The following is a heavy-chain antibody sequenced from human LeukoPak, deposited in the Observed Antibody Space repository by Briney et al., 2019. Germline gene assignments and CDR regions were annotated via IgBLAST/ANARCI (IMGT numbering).Heavy chain of an antibody. J-gene: IGHJ4*02. Sequence: TSETLSLTCAVYGGSFSGYYWSWIRQPPGKGLEWIGEINHSGSTNYNPSLKSRVTISVDTSKNQSSLKLSSVTAADTAVYYCARGARVSYSSSWDNFDYWGQGTLVTVSS. CDR1: GGSFSGYY. D-gene: IGHD6-13*01. CDR2: INHSGST. V-gene: IGHV4-34*01. CDR3: ARGARVSYSSSWDNFDY.